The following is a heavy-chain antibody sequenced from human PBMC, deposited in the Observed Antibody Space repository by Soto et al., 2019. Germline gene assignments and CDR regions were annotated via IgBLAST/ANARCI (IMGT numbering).Heavy chain of an antibody. CDR3: ARAAQGVWLHY. V-gene: IGHV1-18*01. Sequence: QVQLVQSGAEVKKPGASVKVSCKASGYTFTSYGIHWVRQAPGQGLEWMGWISAYNGNTKYAQKFQGRVTMTRDTSTSTAYMELRSLRSEDTAVYYCARAAQGVWLHYWGQGTLVTVSS. J-gene: IGHJ4*02. CDR1: GYTFTSYG. CDR2: ISAYNGNT. D-gene: IGHD5-12*01.